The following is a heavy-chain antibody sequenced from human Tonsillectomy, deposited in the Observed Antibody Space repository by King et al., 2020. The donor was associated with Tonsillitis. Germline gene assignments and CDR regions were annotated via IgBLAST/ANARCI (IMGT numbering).Heavy chain of an antibody. V-gene: IGHV1-46*03. D-gene: IGHD3-10*01. J-gene: IGHJ4*02. Sequence: VQLVESGAEVKKPGASVKVSCEASGYTFTSYYMHWVRQAPGQGLEWMGIINPSGGSTTYAQKFQGRVTMTRDTSTSTVYMELSSLRSEDTAVYYCARVYGSYFSESYWEFDYWGQGTLVTVSS. CDR2: INPSGGST. CDR3: ARVYGSYFSESYWEFDY. CDR1: GYTFTSYY.